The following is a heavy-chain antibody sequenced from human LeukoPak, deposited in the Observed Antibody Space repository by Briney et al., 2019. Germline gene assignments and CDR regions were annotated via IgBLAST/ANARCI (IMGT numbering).Heavy chain of an antibody. J-gene: IGHJ4*02. CDR3: AKALPSSGWYWGFDY. D-gene: IGHD6-19*01. CDR2: ISGSGGST. V-gene: IGHV3-23*01. CDR1: GFTFSSYA. Sequence: GGSLRLSCAASGFTFSSYAVSWVRQAPGKGLEWVSAISGSGGSTYYAESVKGRFTISRDNSKNTLYMQMNSLRAEDTAVYYCAKALPSSGWYWGFDYWGQGTLVTVSS.